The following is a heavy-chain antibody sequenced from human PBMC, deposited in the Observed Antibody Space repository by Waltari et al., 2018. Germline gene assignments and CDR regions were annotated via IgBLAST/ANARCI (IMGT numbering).Heavy chain of an antibody. CDR1: GFTFSXYS. V-gene: IGHV3-48*01. Sequence: EVQLVEXGGGLVQPGGSLRLXCXASGFTFSXYSMNWXXXXPGKGLEWVSYISSSXXTIYDADSVKGRFTIXRDNAKNSLYLQMNXXRAEDTAVYYCASIXXXWXDAFDIWGQGT. D-gene: IGHD3-9*01. CDR2: ISSSXXTI. J-gene: IGHJ3*02. CDR3: ASIXXXWXDAFDI.